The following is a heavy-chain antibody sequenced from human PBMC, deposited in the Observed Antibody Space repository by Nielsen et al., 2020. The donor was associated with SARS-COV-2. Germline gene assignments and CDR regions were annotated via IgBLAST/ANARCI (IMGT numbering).Heavy chain of an antibody. Sequence: SETLSLTCAVYGGSFSGYYWSWIRQPPGKGLEWIGEINHSGSTNYNPSLKSRVTISVDTSKNQFSLKLSSVTAADTAVYYCARDVVGVISGHYWGQGTLVTVSS. J-gene: IGHJ4*02. D-gene: IGHD3-10*01. V-gene: IGHV4-34*01. CDR1: GGSFSGYY. CDR3: ARDVVGVISGHY. CDR2: INHSGST.